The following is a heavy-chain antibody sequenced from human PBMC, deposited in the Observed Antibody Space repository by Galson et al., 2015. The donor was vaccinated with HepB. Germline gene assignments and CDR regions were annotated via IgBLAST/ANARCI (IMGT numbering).Heavy chain of an antibody. CDR1: GGTFSSYA. V-gene: IGHV1-69*13. Sequence: SVKVSCKASGGTFSSYAISWVRQAPGQGLEWMGGIIPIFGTANYAQKFQGRVTITADESTSTGYMELSSLRSEDTAVYYCASSYCGGDCYGPAYFDYWGQGTLVTVSS. J-gene: IGHJ4*02. CDR3: ASSYCGGDCYGPAYFDY. D-gene: IGHD2-21*02. CDR2: IIPIFGTA.